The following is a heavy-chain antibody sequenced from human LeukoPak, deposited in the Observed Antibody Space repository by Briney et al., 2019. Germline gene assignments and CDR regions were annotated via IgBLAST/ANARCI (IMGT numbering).Heavy chain of an antibody. CDR3: ARDRHSGSSLVYFDY. CDR2: IRYDGSNK. J-gene: IGHJ4*02. V-gene: IGHV3-30*02. Sequence: GGSLRLSCAASGFTFSSYGMHWVRQAPGKGLEWVAFIRYDGSNKYYADSVKGRFTISRDNSKNTLYLQMNSLRAEDTAVYYCARDRHSGSSLVYFDYWGQGTLVTVSS. CDR1: GFTFSSYG. D-gene: IGHD1-26*01.